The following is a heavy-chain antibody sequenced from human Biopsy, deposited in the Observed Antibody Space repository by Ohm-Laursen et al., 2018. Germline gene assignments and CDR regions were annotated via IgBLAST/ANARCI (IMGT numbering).Heavy chain of an antibody. V-gene: IGHV3-33*01. J-gene: IGHJ2*01. Sequence: SLRLSCTASGFTFGHYAMHRVRQAPGKGLEWISLIWYDGTNEDYADSVKGRFTISRDNSKNTLYLQINTLTLEDTAFYYCARGLSSGWYGYFDVWGRGTLVTVSS. D-gene: IGHD6-19*01. CDR1: GFTFGHYA. CDR2: IWYDGTNE. CDR3: ARGLSSGWYGYFDV.